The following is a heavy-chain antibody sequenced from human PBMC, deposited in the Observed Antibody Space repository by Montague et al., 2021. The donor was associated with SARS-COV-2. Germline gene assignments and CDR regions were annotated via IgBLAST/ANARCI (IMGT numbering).Heavy chain of an antibody. D-gene: IGHD3-10*01. V-gene: IGHV4-39*07. Sequence: SETLSLTCSRLGEWNTGEDRKRTRLNPSHRSSPEGVGCVEKKRLTFYNPSLESRVTISVDTSKKQFSLKVNSVTAADTDVYYSAKDGEALAWGTFDIWGQGTMVTVSS. J-gene: IGHJ3*02. CDR1: GEWNTGED. CDR3: AKDGEALAWGTFDI. CDR2: VEKKRLT.